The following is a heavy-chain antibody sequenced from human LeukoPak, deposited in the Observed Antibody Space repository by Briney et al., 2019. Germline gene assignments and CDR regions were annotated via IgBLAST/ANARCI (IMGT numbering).Heavy chain of an antibody. Sequence: RPGGSLSLPCAAPGFTFDDYGMTWVGQAPGKGLEWVSGINWNGGSTGYADSVKGRFSISRDNAKNSLYLQMNSLRAEDTALYYCVGDRFGIYSDYWGQGTLLTVSS. D-gene: IGHD1-26*01. CDR2: INWNGGST. CDR1: GFTFDDYG. CDR3: VGDRFGIYSDY. J-gene: IGHJ4*02. V-gene: IGHV3-20*04.